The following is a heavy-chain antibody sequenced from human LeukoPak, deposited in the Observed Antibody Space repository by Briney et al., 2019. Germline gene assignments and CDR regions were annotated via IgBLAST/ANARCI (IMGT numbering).Heavy chain of an antibody. CDR3: ATYTSAIQYFLY. V-gene: IGHV1-2*02. CDR1: GYSFTDYY. Sequence: GASVKVSCKASGYSFTDYYIHWVRQAPGQGPEWMGWVNPSGGATKYAQKFQDRVTMTRDTSISTAYLELSGLTSDDTAAYYCATYTSAIQYFLYWGLGTLVTVSS. CDR2: VNPSGGAT. D-gene: IGHD6-19*01. J-gene: IGHJ4*02.